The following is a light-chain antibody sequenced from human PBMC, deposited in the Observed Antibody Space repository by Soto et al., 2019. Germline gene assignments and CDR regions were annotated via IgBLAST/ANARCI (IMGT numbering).Light chain of an antibody. CDR2: DAA. CDR3: QQYDSLPPT. V-gene: IGKV1-33*01. J-gene: IGKJ4*01. CDR1: QDINRY. Sequence: QLPNTPSSLSASVGDRVTITCQASQDINRYVNWYQQQLGKAPKLLMFDAATLESGVPSRFSGSGSGTEFTLTISSLQPEDFATYFCQQYDSLPPTIGGGAKVDIK.